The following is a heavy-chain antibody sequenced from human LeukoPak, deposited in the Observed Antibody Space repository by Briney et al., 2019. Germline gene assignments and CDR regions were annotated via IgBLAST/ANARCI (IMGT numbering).Heavy chain of an antibody. CDR3: ARGGLGMTTVTKFDY. Sequence: ASVKVSCKASGGTFSSHTISWVRQAPGQGLEWMGRIIPILGIANYAQKFQGRVTITADKSTSTAYMELSSLRSEDTAVYYCARGGLGMTTVTKFDYWGQGTLVTVSS. V-gene: IGHV1-69*02. J-gene: IGHJ4*02. CDR1: GGTFSSHT. D-gene: IGHD4-17*01. CDR2: IIPILGIA.